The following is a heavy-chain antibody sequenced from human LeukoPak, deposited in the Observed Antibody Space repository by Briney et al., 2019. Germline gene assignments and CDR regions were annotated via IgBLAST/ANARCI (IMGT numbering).Heavy chain of an antibody. CDR2: IIPIFGTA. CDR3: ARTYYDILTGYPAYFDY. Sequence: ASVKVSCKASGGTFSSYAISWVRQAPGQGLEWMGGIIPIFGTANYAQKFQGRVTITADKSTSTAYMELSSLRSGDTAVYYCARTYYDILTGYPAYFDYWGQGTLVTVSS. CDR1: GGTFSSYA. J-gene: IGHJ4*02. D-gene: IGHD3-9*01. V-gene: IGHV1-69*06.